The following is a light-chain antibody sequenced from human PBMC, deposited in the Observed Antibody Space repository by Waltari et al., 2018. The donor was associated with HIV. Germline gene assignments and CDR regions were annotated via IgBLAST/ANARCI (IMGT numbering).Light chain of an antibody. J-gene: IGKJ3*01. Sequence: IVLTQSPDTLSSSPGESVTLSCRARQSPSGNYLAWYQQKPGQAPRLLIYGASHRATGIPDRFSGSGSGTDFTLTISRLEPEDFAVYYCQLVFTFGPGTRVDI. V-gene: IGKV3-20*01. CDR3: QLVFT. CDR1: QSPSGNY. CDR2: GAS.